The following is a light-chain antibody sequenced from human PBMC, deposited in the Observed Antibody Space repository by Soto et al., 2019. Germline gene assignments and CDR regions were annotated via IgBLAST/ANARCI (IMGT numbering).Light chain of an antibody. J-gene: IGKJ4*01. CDR3: QQGYSPLLT. CDR1: QSIGKY. Sequence: DIQMTQSPSSLSASVGDRVTLTCRASQSIGKYLNWYQVKSGKGPKLLIYGTSTLQSGVPSRFSGSGSGTHFTLTISNLQPEDFAVYYCQQGYSPLLTFGGGTKVDIK. V-gene: IGKV1-39*01. CDR2: GTS.